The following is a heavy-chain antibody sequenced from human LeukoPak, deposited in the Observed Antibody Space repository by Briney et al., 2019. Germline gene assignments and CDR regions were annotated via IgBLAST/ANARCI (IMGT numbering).Heavy chain of an antibody. Sequence: SGTLSLTCAVSGGSISSSNWWSWVRQPPGKGLEWIGYIYYSGSTNYNPSLKSRVTISVDTSKNQFSLKLSSVTAADTAVYYCARDTDDYGQGGGMDVWGQGTTVAVSS. CDR1: GGSISSSNW. CDR3: ARDTDDYGQGGGMDV. D-gene: IGHD4-17*01. V-gene: IGHV4-4*02. J-gene: IGHJ6*02. CDR2: IYYSGST.